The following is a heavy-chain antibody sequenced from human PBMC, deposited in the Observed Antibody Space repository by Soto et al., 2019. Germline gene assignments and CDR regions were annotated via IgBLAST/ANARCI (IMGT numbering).Heavy chain of an antibody. D-gene: IGHD4-17*01. CDR1: GGSISSGGYS. CDR2: IYHSGST. Sequence: QLQLQESGSGLVKPSQTLSLTCAVSGGSISSGGYSWSWIRQPPGKGLEWIGYIYHSGSTYYNPSLKSRVTISVDRSKNQFSLKLSSVTAADTAVYYCARGTMGGDYDGYYFDYWGQGTLVTVSS. J-gene: IGHJ4*02. V-gene: IGHV4-30-2*01. CDR3: ARGTMGGDYDGYYFDY.